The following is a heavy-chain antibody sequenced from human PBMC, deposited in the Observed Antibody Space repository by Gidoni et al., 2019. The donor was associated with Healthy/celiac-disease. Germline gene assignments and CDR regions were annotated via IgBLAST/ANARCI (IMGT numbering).Heavy chain of an antibody. J-gene: IGHJ4*02. Sequence: QVQLQESGPGLVKPSQTLSLTCTVSGGSISSGSYYWSWIRPPAGKGLEWIGRIYTSGSTNYNPSLKSRVTISVDTSKNQFSLKLSSVTAADTAVYYCARALGRSGSFLDYWGQGTLVTVSS. V-gene: IGHV4-61*02. CDR1: GGSISSGSYY. CDR2: IYTSGST. CDR3: ARALGRSGSFLDY. D-gene: IGHD1-26*01.